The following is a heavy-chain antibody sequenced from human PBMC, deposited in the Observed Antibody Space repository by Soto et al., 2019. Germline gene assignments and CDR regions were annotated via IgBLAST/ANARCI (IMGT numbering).Heavy chain of an antibody. V-gene: IGHV1-69*01. J-gene: IGHJ4*02. CDR3: ARPFYSSSYYGDGRFDY. Sequence: VQLVQSGAEVKKPGSSVKVSCKASGGTFSSYAISWVRQAPGQGLEWMGGIIPIFGTANYAQKFQGRVTITADESTSTADMELSSLRSEDTDVYYCARPFYSSSYYGDGRFDYWGQGNLVTVSS. CDR1: GGTFSSYA. CDR2: IIPIFGTA. D-gene: IGHD6-6*01.